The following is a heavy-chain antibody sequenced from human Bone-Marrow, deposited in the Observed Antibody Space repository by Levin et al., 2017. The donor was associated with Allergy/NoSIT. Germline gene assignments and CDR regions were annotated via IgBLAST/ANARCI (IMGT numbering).Heavy chain of an antibody. CDR3: AKDLYSVPGASDR. D-gene: IGHD6-19*01. CDR2: ISASGIT. J-gene: IGHJ5*02. V-gene: IGHV3-23*01. CDR1: GFSFTTYA. Sequence: GGSLRLSCAASGFSFTTYAVNWVRQAPGKGLEWVSGISASGITYFADSVTGRFTISRDNSKNTLYLQMNSLRAEDTALYYCAKDLYSVPGASDRWGQGTLVTVSS.